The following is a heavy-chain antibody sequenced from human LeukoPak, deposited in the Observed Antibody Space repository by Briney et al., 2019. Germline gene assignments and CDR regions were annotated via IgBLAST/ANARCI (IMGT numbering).Heavy chain of an antibody. CDR3: ATRRSVAGAEWFDP. Sequence: ASETLSLTCNVSGGSISPYYWSWIRQPPGKGLEWIGHIYYSGSTNYNPPLKSRVTISIDTSKNQFSLKLSSVTAADTAVYYCATRRSVAGAEWFDPWGQGTLVTVSS. CDR2: IYYSGST. J-gene: IGHJ5*02. CDR1: GGSISPYY. V-gene: IGHV4-59*01. D-gene: IGHD6-13*01.